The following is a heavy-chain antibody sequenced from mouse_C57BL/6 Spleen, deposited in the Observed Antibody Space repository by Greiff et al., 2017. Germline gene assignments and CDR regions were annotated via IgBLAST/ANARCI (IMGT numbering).Heavy chain of an antibody. D-gene: IGHD1-1*01. J-gene: IGHJ2*01. Sequence: VQLQQSGPELVKPGASVKMSCKASGYTFTDYNMHWVKQSHGKSLEWIGYINPNNGGTSYNQKFKGKATLTVNKSSSTAYMELRILTAEDAAVYYCANYNGSSYTHFDYWGQGTTLTVSS. CDR2: INPNNGGT. CDR3: ANYNGSSYTHFDY. CDR1: GYTFTDYN. V-gene: IGHV1-22*01.